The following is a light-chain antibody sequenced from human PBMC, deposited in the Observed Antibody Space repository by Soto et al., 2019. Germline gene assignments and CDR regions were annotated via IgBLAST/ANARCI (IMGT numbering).Light chain of an antibody. CDR2: GAS. CDR3: QHYFSSPLT. V-gene: IGKV3-20*01. Sequence: EIVLTQSPGTLSLSPGERATLSCRASQSFTSSSLAWYQQKPGQAPRLLIYGASSRATGIPDRFSGSGSGTDFTLTISRLEPEDFAVYYCQHYFSSPLTFGGGTKVEVK. CDR1: QSFTSSS. J-gene: IGKJ4*01.